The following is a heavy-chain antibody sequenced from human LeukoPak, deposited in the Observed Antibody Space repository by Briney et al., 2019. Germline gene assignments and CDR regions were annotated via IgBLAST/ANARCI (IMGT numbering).Heavy chain of an antibody. Sequence: PSETLSLTCTVSGGSISSGSYYWSWIRQPAGKGLEWIGRIYTSGSTNYNPSLKSRVTISVDTSKNQFSLKLSSVTAADTAVYYCARGFHAYCGGDCYGAFDIWGQGTMVTVSS. CDR1: GGSISSGSYY. D-gene: IGHD2-21*02. CDR2: IYTSGST. J-gene: IGHJ3*02. V-gene: IGHV4-61*02. CDR3: ARGFHAYCGGDCYGAFDI.